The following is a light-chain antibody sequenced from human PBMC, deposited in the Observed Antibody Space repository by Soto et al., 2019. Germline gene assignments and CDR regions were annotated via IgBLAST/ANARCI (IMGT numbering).Light chain of an antibody. J-gene: IGKJ3*01. CDR1: QSVSSNN. CDR3: QQYGRSPFT. Sequence: EIVLTQSPGTLSLSPGERATLSCRASQSVSSNNLAWYQQRPGQAPRVVIYGASTRATGITERFSGSGSGTDFTLTISRLEPEDFAVYYCQQYGRSPFTFGPATKVDIK. V-gene: IGKV3-20*01. CDR2: GAS.